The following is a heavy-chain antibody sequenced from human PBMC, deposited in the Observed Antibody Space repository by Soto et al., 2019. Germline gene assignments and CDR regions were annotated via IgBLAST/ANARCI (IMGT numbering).Heavy chain of an antibody. V-gene: IGHV4-34*01. CDR3: ARVGNRSAVAGGEYFQH. J-gene: IGHJ1*01. CDR2: INHSGST. Sequence: QVQLQQWGAGLLKPSETLSLTCAVYGGSFSGYYWSWIRQPPGKGLEWIGEINHSGSTNYNPSLKGRVTISVDTSKKQFSLKLSSVTAADTAVYYCARVGNRSAVAGGEYFQHWGQGTLVTVSS. CDR1: GGSFSGYY. D-gene: IGHD6-19*01.